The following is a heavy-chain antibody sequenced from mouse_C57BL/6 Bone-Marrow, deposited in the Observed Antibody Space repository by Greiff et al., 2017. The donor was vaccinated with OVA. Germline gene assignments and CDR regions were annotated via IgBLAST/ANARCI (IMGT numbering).Heavy chain of an antibody. Sequence: VQLQQSGAELVRPGASVTLSCKASGYTFTDYEMHWVKQTPVHGLEWIGAIDPETGGTAYNQKFKGKAILTADKSSSTAYMELRSLTSEDSAVYYCTRPLGGSSYGYWGQGTTLTVSS. D-gene: IGHD1-1*01. CDR2: IDPETGGT. CDR3: TRPLGGSSYGY. V-gene: IGHV1-15*01. J-gene: IGHJ2*01. CDR1: GYTFTDYE.